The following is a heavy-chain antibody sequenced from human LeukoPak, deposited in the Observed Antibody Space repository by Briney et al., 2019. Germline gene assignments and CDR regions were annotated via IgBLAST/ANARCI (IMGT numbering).Heavy chain of an antibody. CDR1: GFSFGDYL. Sequence: GGSLRLSCTASGFSFGDYLMSWFRQAPGKGLEWIGFIRCGTTEYAASVKGRFTISRDDSTSIAYLQMNSLTTEDTAVYYCSRGSGWLSVYWGQGTLVTVSS. D-gene: IGHD6-19*01. CDR2: IRCGTT. V-gene: IGHV3-49*03. CDR3: SRGSGWLSVY. J-gene: IGHJ4*02.